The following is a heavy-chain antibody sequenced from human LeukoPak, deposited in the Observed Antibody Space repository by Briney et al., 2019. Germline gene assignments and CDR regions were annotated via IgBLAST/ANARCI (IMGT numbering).Heavy chain of an antibody. CDR3: AKGGSYAPLDY. V-gene: IGHV3-23*01. CDR1: GFTFSSSA. CDR2: ISDSGGDS. J-gene: IGHJ4*02. D-gene: IGHD1-26*01. Sequence: GVSLRLSCTASGFTFSSSAMTWVRQAPGKGLEWVSAISDSGGDSIYTDSMKDRFTISRDNSKNTLYLQMNSLRAEDTAVYYCAKGGSYAPLDYWGQGTLVTVSS.